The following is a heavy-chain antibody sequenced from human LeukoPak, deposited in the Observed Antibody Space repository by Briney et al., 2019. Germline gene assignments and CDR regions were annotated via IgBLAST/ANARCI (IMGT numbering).Heavy chain of an antibody. CDR1: DDSITTYY. J-gene: IGHJ5*02. V-gene: IGHV4-59*12. Sequence: SETLSLTCSVSDDSITTYYWSWIRQPPGKGLEWIGYIYSTGNTNYNPSLKSRVTMSLETSKNQFSLKLSSVTAADTAVYYCAGEITMVRGVTRTWGQGTLVTVSS. CDR2: IYSTGNT. D-gene: IGHD3-10*01. CDR3: AGEITMVRGVTRT.